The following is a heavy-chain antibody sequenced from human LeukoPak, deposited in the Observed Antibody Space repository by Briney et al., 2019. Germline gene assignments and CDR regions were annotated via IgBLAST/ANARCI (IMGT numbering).Heavy chain of an antibody. CDR2: INPNSGGT. CDR3: ARDLDDSSGYTDY. Sequence: GASVTVSCKSSGYTFTFYYMHWVRQAPGQGLEWMGWINPNSGGTNYAQKFQGRVTMTSDTSISTAYMELIRLRSDDTAVYYCARDLDDSSGYTDYWGQGTLVTVSS. J-gene: IGHJ4*02. D-gene: IGHD3-22*01. CDR1: GYTFTFYY. V-gene: IGHV1-2*02.